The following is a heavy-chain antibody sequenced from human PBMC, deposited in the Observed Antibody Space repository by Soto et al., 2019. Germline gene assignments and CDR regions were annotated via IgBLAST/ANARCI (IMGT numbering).Heavy chain of an antibody. CDR1: GGSINSGDYS. V-gene: IGHV4-30-2*01. D-gene: IGHD3-22*01. J-gene: IGHJ5*02. CDR3: ARGINYYDSSGDSWFDP. CDR2: IYHTGTT. Sequence: SETLSLTCTVSGGSINSGDYSWTWIRQPPGKGLEWIGYIYHTGTTYYNMSLKSRVTTSVDRSKNQFSLKLRSVTAAETAVYYCARGINYYDSSGDSWFDPWGQGTPVTVSS.